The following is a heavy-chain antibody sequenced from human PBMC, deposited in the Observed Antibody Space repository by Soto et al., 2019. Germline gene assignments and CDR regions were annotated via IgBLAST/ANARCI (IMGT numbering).Heavy chain of an antibody. D-gene: IGHD6-19*01. CDR2: ISGSGDST. V-gene: IGHV3-23*01. J-gene: IGHJ4*02. CDR3: AKSTSGWYFDS. Sequence: EVQLLESGGNLVQPGGSLRLSCAASGFTFSNYAMSWVRQAPGKGLEWVSVISGSGDSTYYADSVKGRFTISRDNSKNTLYLQMHTLRAEDTAVYYCAKSTSGWYFDSWGEGTRVTGS. CDR1: GFTFSNYA.